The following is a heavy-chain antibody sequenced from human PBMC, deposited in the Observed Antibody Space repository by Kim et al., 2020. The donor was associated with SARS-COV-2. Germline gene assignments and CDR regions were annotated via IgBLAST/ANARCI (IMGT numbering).Heavy chain of an antibody. Sequence: KYYADSVKGRFTISRDNSKNTLYLQMNSLRAEDTAVYYCARDSSGYLLDYWGQGTLVTVSS. D-gene: IGHD3-22*01. J-gene: IGHJ4*02. CDR3: ARDSSGYLLDY. V-gene: IGHV3-30*01. CDR2: K.